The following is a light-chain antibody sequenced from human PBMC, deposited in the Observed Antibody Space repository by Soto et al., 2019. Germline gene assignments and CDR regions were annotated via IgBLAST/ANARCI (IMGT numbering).Light chain of an antibody. CDR2: DVS. J-gene: IGLJ1*01. Sequence: QSALTQPASVPGSPGQSITISCTGTSSDVGGYNYVSRYQQHPGKAPKLMIYDVSNRPSGVSNRFSGSKSGNTASLTISGLQAEDEADYYCSSYTSSSTLYVFGTGTKLTVL. CDR3: SSYTSSSTLYV. V-gene: IGLV2-14*01. CDR1: SSDVGGYNY.